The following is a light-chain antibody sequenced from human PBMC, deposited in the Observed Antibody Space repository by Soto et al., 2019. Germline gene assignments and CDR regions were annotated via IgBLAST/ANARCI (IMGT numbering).Light chain of an antibody. J-gene: IGKJ1*01. V-gene: IGKV3-11*01. CDR1: QSVSSY. CDR3: QQRSNSWT. Sequence: EIVLTQSPATLSLSPGERATLSCRASQSVSSYLAWYQQKPGRAPRLLIYDASNRATGIPARFSGSGSGTDCTLTIIGLEPEDFAVYYCQQRSNSWTFGQGTKVEIK. CDR2: DAS.